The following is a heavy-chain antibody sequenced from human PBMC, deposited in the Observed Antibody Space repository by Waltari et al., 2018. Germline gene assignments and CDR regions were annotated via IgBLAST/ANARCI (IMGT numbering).Heavy chain of an antibody. D-gene: IGHD6-13*01. Sequence: QLQLQESGPGLVKPSETLSLTCTVSGGSISSSSYYWGWIRQPPGKGLEWIGSIYYSGSTCYNPSLKSRVTISVDTSKNQFSLKLRSVTAADTAVYYCARAAFLGYSSSWYSPGLPSYWYFDLWGRGTLVTVSS. J-gene: IGHJ2*01. CDR2: IYYSGST. V-gene: IGHV4-39*07. CDR3: ARAAFLGYSSSWYSPGLPSYWYFDL. CDR1: GGSISSSSYY.